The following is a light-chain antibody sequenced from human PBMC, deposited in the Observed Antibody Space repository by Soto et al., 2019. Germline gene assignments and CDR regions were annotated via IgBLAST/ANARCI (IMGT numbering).Light chain of an antibody. CDR3: QQYNDWPPKRT. CDR1: QSIT. V-gene: IGKV3-15*01. CDR2: GAS. J-gene: IGKJ1*01. Sequence: EVVMTQSPVTLSVSPGERATLSCRASQSITQKPGQAPRLLIYGASTRATGVPARFSGSGSGTQFTLTINSLQSEDFALYYCQQYNDWPPKRTFGQGTRVDFK.